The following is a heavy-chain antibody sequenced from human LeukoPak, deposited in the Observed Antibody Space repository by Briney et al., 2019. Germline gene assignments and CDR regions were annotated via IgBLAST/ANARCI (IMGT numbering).Heavy chain of an antibody. CDR1: GFTFNTYW. V-gene: IGHV3-74*01. J-gene: IGHJ4*02. CDR3: VRVGGRSSVGGDC. D-gene: IGHD3-10*01. Sequence: GGSLRLSCAASGFTFNTYWMHWVRQAPGTGLVWVSRIKSDGSNSNYADCVKGRFTISRDNAKNTLYLQMNSLRAEDTAVYHCVRVGGRSSVGGDCWGQGTLVTVSS. CDR2: IKSDGSNS.